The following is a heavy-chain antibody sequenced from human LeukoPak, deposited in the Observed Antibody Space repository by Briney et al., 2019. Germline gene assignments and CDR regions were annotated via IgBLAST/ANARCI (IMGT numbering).Heavy chain of an antibody. CDR3: ASEPANLENY. J-gene: IGHJ4*02. V-gene: IGHV4-34*01. CDR1: GGSFSGYY. D-gene: IGHD5-24*01. Sequence: SSETLSLTCAVYGGSFSGYYWSWIRQPPGKGLEWIGEINHSGSTNYNPSLKSRVTISVDTSKNQFSLKLSPVTAADTAVYYCASEPANLENYWGQGTLVTVSS. CDR2: INHSGST.